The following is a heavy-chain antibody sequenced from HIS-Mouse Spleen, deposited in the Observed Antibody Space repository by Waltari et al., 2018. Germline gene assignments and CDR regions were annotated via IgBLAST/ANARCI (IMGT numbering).Heavy chain of an antibody. J-gene: IGHJ3*02. CDR3: ARDLELDAFDI. CDR1: GFTFSSYW. CDR2: MNSDGSST. Sequence: EVQLVESGGGLVQPGGSLRLSCAASGFTFSSYWMQGVRQAPGKGLGWGSRMNSDGSSTSYADAVKGRFTISRDNAKNTLDLQMNRLRAEDTAVYYCARDLELDAFDIWGQGTMVTVSS. V-gene: IGHV3-74*01. D-gene: IGHD1-1*01.